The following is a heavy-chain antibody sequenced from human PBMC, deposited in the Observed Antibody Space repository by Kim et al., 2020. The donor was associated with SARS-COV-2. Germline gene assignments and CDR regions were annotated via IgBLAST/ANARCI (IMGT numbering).Heavy chain of an antibody. CDR3: AGLREGYYDILTGYYGY. V-gene: IGHV4-39*07. CDR2: IYYSGST. CDR1: GGSISSSSYY. Sequence: SETLSLTCTVSGGSISSSSYYWGWIRQPPGKGLEWIGSIYYSGSTYYNPSLKSRVTISVDTSKNQFYLKLSSVTAADTAVYYCAGLREGYYDILTGYYGYWGQGTLVTVSS. J-gene: IGHJ4*02. D-gene: IGHD3-9*01.